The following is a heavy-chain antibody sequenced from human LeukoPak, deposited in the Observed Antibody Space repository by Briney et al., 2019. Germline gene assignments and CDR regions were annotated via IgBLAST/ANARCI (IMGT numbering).Heavy chain of an antibody. CDR1: GGSFSGYY. D-gene: IGHD3-22*01. V-gene: IGHV4-34*01. CDR3: ARGQDYYDSSGYSLDAFDI. J-gene: IGHJ3*02. Sequence: PSETLSLTCAVYGGSFSGYYWSWIRQPPGKGLEWIGEINHSGSTNYNPSLKSRVTISVDTSKNQFSLKLSSVTAADTAVYYCARGQDYYDSSGYSLDAFDIWGQGTMVTVSS. CDR2: INHSGST.